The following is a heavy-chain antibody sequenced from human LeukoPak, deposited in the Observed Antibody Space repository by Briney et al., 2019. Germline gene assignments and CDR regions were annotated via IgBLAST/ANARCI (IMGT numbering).Heavy chain of an antibody. CDR3: AKDQASGSSTSTPIDY. D-gene: IGHD1-26*01. V-gene: IGHV3-11*01. CDR1: GFTFSDYY. J-gene: IGHJ4*02. CDR2: ISSSGSTI. Sequence: PGGSLRLSCAASGFTFSDYYMSWIRQAPGKGLEWVSYISSSGSTIYYADSVKGRFTISRDNSKNTLYLQMNSLRAEDTAVYYCAKDQASGSSTSTPIDYWGQGTLVTVSS.